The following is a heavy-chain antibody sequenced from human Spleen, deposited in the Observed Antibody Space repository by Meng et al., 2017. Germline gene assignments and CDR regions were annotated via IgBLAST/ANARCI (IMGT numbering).Heavy chain of an antibody. CDR2: IADHNDNT. Sequence: ASVKVSCKATGYTFISYGISWVRQAPGQGLEWMGWIADHNDNTNYAQNLQGRVTMTIDTSTSTVYMELSSLRSEDTAVYYCAREEIQLWLSYYYYGMDVWGQGTTVTVSS. V-gene: IGHV1-18*01. CDR1: GYTFISYG. CDR3: AREEIQLWLSYYYYGMDV. D-gene: IGHD5-18*01. J-gene: IGHJ6*02.